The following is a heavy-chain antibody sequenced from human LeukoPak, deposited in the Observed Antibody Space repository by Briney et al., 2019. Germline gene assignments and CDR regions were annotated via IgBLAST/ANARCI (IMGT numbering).Heavy chain of an antibody. J-gene: IGHJ4*02. CDR2: ISGSGTGT. V-gene: IGHV3-23*01. CDR3: AKGKQYCTSTSCYPYYFDY. Sequence: GGSLRLSCAASGFTFSSYAMSWVRQAPGKGLEWVSAISGSGTGTYHADSVKGRFTISRDNSKNTLYLEMSSLRAEDTAVYYCAKGKQYCTSTSCYPYYFDYWGQGTLVTVSS. D-gene: IGHD2-2*01. CDR1: GFTFSSYA.